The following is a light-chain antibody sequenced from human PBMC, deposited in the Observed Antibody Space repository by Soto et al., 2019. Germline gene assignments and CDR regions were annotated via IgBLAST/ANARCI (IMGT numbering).Light chain of an antibody. CDR1: QGMNSY. J-gene: IGKJ2*03. CDR3: LQLDTYPYS. CDR2: AAS. Sequence: DIQLTQSPSFLSAAVGDSVTITCRASQGMNSYLAWYQQKPGKAPKLLIYAASTLQSGVPSRFSGIRSGTEFTLTISSLQPEDFATYYCLQLDTYPYSFGQGTKLDIK. V-gene: IGKV1-9*01.